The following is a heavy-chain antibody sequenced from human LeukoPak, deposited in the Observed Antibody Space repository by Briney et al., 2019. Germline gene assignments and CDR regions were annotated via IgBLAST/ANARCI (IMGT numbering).Heavy chain of an antibody. Sequence: PGGSLRLSCAASGFTFSNYWMSWVRQAPGKGPEWMGNIKEDGSETYYVDSVKGRFTISRDNAQNSLYLQMNSLRAEDTAVYFCARGGSYSLAIGQWGQGTLVTVSS. J-gene: IGHJ4*02. V-gene: IGHV3-7*04. CDR1: GFTFSNYW. CDR2: IKEDGSET. D-gene: IGHD1-26*01. CDR3: ARGGSYSLAIGQ.